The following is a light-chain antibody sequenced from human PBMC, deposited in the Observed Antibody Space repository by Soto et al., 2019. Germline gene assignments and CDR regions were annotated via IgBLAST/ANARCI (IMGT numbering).Light chain of an antibody. CDR1: QTVSTF. V-gene: IGKV1-39*01. CDR2: RPS. J-gene: IGKJ1*01. CDR3: QQSYSSPPWT. Sequence: DIQMTQSPASLSASVGDRVTISCRASQTVSTFLNWYQQKPGTAPRLLIYRPSSVQSGAPPRFSGSGSGRDFTLTISSLRPEDIATYFCQQSYSSPPWTFGQGTKVEV.